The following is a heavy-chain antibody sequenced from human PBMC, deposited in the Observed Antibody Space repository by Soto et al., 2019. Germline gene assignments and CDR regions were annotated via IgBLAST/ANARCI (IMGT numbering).Heavy chain of an antibody. Sequence: EVQLVESGGGLVEPGRSLRLSCVASGCTFNGAWMNWVRQAPGKGLEWVGRVKSKVDGGSIDYAAPVRGRFTISRDDSRNTVDLQMNSLSAEDSAMYYCSADLPDWGAYAFDYWGQGTLVTVSS. CDR2: VKSKVDGGSI. V-gene: IGHV3-15*07. CDR1: GCTFNGAW. CDR3: SADLPDWGAYAFDY. J-gene: IGHJ4*02. D-gene: IGHD3-16*01.